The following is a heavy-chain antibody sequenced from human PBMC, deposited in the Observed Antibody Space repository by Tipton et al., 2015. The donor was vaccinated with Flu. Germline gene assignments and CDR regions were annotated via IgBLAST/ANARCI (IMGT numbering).Heavy chain of an antibody. D-gene: IGHD1-14*01. CDR1: GYSINSGYY. CDR3: ARERGTGVADL. J-gene: IGHJ4*02. Sequence: TLSLTCSVSGYSINSGYYWGWVRRPPGKGLEWIGRILISGSTNYNPSLESRVAISVDASMNQFSLKMTSVTVADTAVYFCARERGTGVADLWGQGTLVTVSS. V-gene: IGHV4-38-2*02. CDR2: ILISGST.